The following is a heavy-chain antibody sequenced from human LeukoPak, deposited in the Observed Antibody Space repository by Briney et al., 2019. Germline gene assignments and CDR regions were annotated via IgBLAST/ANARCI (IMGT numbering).Heavy chain of an antibody. CDR3: ARDSSTSLAY. J-gene: IGHJ4*02. D-gene: IGHD2-2*01. V-gene: IGHV3-11*04. CDR2: ISSSCNTI. CDR1: GFTFRDYY. Sequence: GGSLRLSCAASGFTFRDYYMSWIRQPPGKGLEWVSYISSSCNTIYYADAVKRRYTISRDNAKNSLYLQMNRLSAEDTAVYYCARDSSTSLAYWGQGTLVTVSS.